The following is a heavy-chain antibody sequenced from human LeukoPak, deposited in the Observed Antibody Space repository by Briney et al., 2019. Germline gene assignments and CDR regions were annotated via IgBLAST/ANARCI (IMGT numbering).Heavy chain of an antibody. CDR3: AREFLSYYDSSGYYYGWYFDL. Sequence: SETLSLTCTVSGGTISSYYWSWIRQPAGKGLEWIGRIYTSGSTNYNPSLKSRVTMSVDTSKNQFSLKLSSVTAADTAVYYCAREFLSYYDSSGYYYGWYFDLWGRGTLVTVSS. V-gene: IGHV4-4*07. CDR1: GGTISSYY. J-gene: IGHJ2*01. CDR2: IYTSGST. D-gene: IGHD3-22*01.